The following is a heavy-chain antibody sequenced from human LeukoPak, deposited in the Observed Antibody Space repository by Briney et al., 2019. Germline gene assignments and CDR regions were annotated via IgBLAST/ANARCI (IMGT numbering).Heavy chain of an antibody. J-gene: IGHJ4*02. CDR1: GYTFSGYY. V-gene: IGHV1-2*02. Sequence: ASVKVSCKASGYTFSGYYLHWVRQAPGQGLEWMGWINPNSGGTNSAQKFQGRVTMTRDTSIITAYMELSRLRSDDTAVYYCARDGYNYYFDYWGQGTLVTVSS. CDR3: ARDGYNYYFDY. CDR2: INPNSGGT. D-gene: IGHD5-24*01.